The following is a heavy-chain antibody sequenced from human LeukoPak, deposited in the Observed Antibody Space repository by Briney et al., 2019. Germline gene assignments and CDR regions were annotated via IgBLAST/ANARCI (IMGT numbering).Heavy chain of an antibody. J-gene: IGHJ4*02. D-gene: IGHD3-10*01. CDR3: AKVTDYYGSGSYPDFDY. Sequence: GGSLRLSCAASGFTFSSYGMHWVRQAPGKGLEWVAFIRYDGSNKYYADSVKGRFTISRDNSKNTLYLQMNGLRAEDTAVYYCAKVTDYYGSGSYPDFDYWGQGTLVTVSS. CDR1: GFTFSSYG. V-gene: IGHV3-30*02. CDR2: IRYDGSNK.